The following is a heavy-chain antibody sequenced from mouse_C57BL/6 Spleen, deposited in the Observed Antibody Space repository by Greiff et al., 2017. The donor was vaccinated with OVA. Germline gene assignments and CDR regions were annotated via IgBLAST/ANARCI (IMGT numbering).Heavy chain of an antibody. CDR3: ARDKGPYAMDY. CDR1: GFTFSSYA. V-gene: IGHV5-4*01. D-gene: IGHD1-3*01. CDR2: ISDGGSYT. J-gene: IGHJ4*01. Sequence: EVMLVESGGGLVKPGGSLKLSCAASGFTFSSYAMSWVRQTPEKRLEWVATISDGGSYTYYPDNVKGRFTISRDNAKNNLYLQMSRLKSEDTAMYYCARDKGPYAMDYWGQGTSVTVSS.